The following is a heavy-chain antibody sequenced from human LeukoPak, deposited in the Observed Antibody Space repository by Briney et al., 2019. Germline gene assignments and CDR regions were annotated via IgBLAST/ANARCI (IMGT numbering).Heavy chain of an antibody. CDR3: ARDRSAWSYSFDY. Sequence: GASVKVSCKASGYIFTSHKIHWVRQAPGHGLEWMAIIDPNGRTTYAQKVQDRVTLTRDTSTRTFYMELSSLRSEDTAGYYCARDRSAWSYSFDYWGQGTLVTVSS. CDR1: GYIFTSHK. J-gene: IGHJ4*02. V-gene: IGHV1-46*01. CDR2: IDPNGRT. D-gene: IGHD6-19*01.